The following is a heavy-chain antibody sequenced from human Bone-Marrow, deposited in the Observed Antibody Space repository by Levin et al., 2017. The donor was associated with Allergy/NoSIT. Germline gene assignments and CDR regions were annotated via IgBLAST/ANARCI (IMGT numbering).Heavy chain of an antibody. J-gene: IGHJ3*02. Sequence: GASVKVSCKASGYTFTSYGISWVRQAPGQGLEWMGWISAYNGNTNYAQKLQGRVTMTTDTSTSTAYMELRSLRSDDTAVYYCAGDMSGVVPAPFRQRGPRDAFDSWGQGTMVTVSS. D-gene: IGHD2-2*01. CDR3: AGDMSGVVPAPFRQRGPRDAFDS. CDR1: GYTFTSYG. V-gene: IGHV1-18*01. CDR2: ISAYNGNT.